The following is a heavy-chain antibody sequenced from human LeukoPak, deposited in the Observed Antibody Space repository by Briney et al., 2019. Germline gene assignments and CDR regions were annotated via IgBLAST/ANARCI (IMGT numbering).Heavy chain of an antibody. CDR2: INPNSGGT. CDR1: GYTFTGYY. CDR3: ARGGTYYYGSSGYSSTEDFDY. V-gene: IGHV1-2*02. J-gene: IGHJ4*02. Sequence: ASVKVSCKASGYTFTGYYMHWVRQAPGQGLEWMGWINPNSGGTNYAQKFQGRVTMTRDTSTSTVYMELSSLRSEDTAVYYCARGGTYYYGSSGYSSTEDFDYWGQGTLVTVSS. D-gene: IGHD3-22*01.